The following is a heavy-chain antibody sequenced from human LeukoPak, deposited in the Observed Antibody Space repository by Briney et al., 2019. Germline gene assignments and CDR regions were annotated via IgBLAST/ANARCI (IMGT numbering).Heavy chain of an antibody. CDR3: ARYHTPGVFGVFDWFDP. Sequence: NSSETLSLTCAVSGGSISSSNWWSWVRQPPGKGLEWIGEIYHSGSTNYNPSLKSRVTISVDTSKNQFSLKLSSVTAADTAVYYCARYHTPGVFGVFDWFDPWGQGTLVTVSS. CDR1: GGSISSSNW. V-gene: IGHV4-4*02. J-gene: IGHJ5*02. CDR2: IYHSGST. D-gene: IGHD3-3*01.